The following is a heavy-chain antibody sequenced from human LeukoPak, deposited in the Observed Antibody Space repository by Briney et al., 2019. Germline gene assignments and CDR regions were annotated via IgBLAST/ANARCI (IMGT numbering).Heavy chain of an antibody. Sequence: SVKVSCKASGGTFTSYAISWVRQAPGQGLEWMGRIIPIFGTANYAQKFQGRVTMTRNTSTSTVYMELSSLRSEDTAVYYCARDWPTMGDAFDIWGQGTMVTVSS. D-gene: IGHD3-10*01. J-gene: IGHJ3*02. CDR2: IIPIFGTA. V-gene: IGHV1-69*05. CDR3: ARDWPTMGDAFDI. CDR1: GGTFTSYA.